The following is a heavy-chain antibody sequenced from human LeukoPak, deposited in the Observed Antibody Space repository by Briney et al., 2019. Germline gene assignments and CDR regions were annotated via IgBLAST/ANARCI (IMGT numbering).Heavy chain of an antibody. CDR1: GYTFNDYY. V-gene: IGHV1-2*02. J-gene: IGHJ4*02. D-gene: IGHD6-19*01. CDR2: INPNRGGT. Sequence: GASLNVSCKASGYTFNDYYMHSVRQAPGQGLEWMGWINPNRGGTDYAQKFQDRVTMTRDTSISTVYMELNRLRSDDTAVYYCARGAAAYSSGPLDFWGQGTLVTVSS. CDR3: ARGAAAYSSGPLDF.